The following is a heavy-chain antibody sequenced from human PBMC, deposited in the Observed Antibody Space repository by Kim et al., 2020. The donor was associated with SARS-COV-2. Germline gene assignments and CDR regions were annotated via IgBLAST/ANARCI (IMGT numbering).Heavy chain of an antibody. Sequence: SETLSLTCTVSGGSISSTSTERYYWDWVRQPPGKGPEWIGSIYHSGSTWYNQPLKSRVTISIDTSKNQFSLKLSSVTAADTALYYCARHGHNHYYDYWGQGTLVTVSS. J-gene: IGHJ4*02. CDR1: GGSISSTSTERYY. CDR2: IYHSGST. V-gene: IGHV4-39*01. D-gene: IGHD1-20*01. CDR3: ARHGHNHYYDY.